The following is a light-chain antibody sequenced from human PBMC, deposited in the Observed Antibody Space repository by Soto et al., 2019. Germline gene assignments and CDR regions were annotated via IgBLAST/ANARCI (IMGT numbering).Light chain of an antibody. V-gene: IGKV1-16*01. J-gene: IGKJ1*01. Sequence: DIQMNQSPSSLSASVGDRVTITCRASQSISNYLNWYQQKPGKAPKLLIYAAFSLQSGVPSRFSGSGSGTEFTLTISSLQPDDFATYYCQQYNSYSFGQGTKADIK. CDR3: QQYNSYS. CDR2: AAF. CDR1: QSISNY.